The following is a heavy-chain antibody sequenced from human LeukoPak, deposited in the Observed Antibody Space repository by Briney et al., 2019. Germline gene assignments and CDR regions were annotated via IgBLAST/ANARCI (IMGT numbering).Heavy chain of an antibody. Sequence: GGSLRLSCGVSGFIFSSYWMSWVRQAPGKGLEWVANINQHGRSKYYVDSVKGRFTISIDKSKNSLYLQMSNLRAEDTAVYYCARDLQVRYFQDWGQGTLVTVAS. J-gene: IGHJ4*02. CDR2: INQHGRSK. D-gene: IGHD3-9*01. CDR1: GFIFSSYW. V-gene: IGHV3-7*01. CDR3: ARDLQVRYFQD.